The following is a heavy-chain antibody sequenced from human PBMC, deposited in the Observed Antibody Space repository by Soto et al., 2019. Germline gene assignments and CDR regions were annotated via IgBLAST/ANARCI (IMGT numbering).Heavy chain of an antibody. CDR2: IWYDGSNK. V-gene: IGHV3-33*01. D-gene: IGHD6-13*01. CDR3: ARDQHSSSWYFDY. J-gene: IGHJ4*02. CDR1: GFTFSSYG. Sequence: GGSLRLSCAASGFTFSSYGMHWVRQAPGKGLEWVAVIWYDGSNKYYADSVKGRFTISRDNSKNTLYLQMNSLRAEDTAVYYCARDQHSSSWYFDYWGQGTLVTVSS.